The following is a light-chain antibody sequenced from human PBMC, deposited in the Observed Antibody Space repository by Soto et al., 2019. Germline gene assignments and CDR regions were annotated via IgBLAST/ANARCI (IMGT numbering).Light chain of an antibody. CDR1: QTISSNQ. CDR2: IAS. Sequence: EIVLTQSPGTLSLSPGERATLSCRASQTISSNQLAWYQQKPGQAPRLLIYIASSRASGIPDRFSGSGSGTDFTLTISKLEPEDFAVYYCQQYGSSLITFGQGTRLESK. CDR3: QQYGSSLIT. V-gene: IGKV3-20*01. J-gene: IGKJ5*01.